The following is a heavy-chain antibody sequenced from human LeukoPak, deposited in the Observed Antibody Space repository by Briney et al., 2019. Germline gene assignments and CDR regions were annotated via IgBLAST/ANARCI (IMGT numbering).Heavy chain of an antibody. J-gene: IGHJ3*02. CDR2: ISAYNGNT. Sequence: ASVKVSCKASGYTFTSYGISWVRQAPGQGLEWMGWISAYNGNTNYAQKLQGRVTMTTDTSTSTAYMELRSLRSDDTAVYYCAXXPSTIFGVAVDAFDIWGQGTMVTVSS. CDR3: AXXPSTIFGVAVDAFDI. V-gene: IGHV1-18*01. CDR1: GYTFTSYG. D-gene: IGHD3-3*01.